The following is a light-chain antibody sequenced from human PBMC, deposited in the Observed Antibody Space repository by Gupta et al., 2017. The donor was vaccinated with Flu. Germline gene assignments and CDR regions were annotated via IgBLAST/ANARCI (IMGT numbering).Light chain of an antibody. CDR1: QSVRTN. CDR3: QQYDDWPPWT. J-gene: IGKJ1*01. Sequence: VTLSMSPGERATRYCRASQSVRTNLAWYQQKPGQAPRLLIFGASTRDTGIPARFSGSGSGTEFTLTIGSLQSEDFAVYYCQQYDDWPPWTFGQGTKV. V-gene: IGKV3-15*01. CDR2: GAS.